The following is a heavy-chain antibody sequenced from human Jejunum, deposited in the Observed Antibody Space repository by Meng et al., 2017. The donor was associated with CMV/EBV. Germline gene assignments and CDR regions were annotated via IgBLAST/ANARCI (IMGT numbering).Heavy chain of an antibody. D-gene: IGHD6-19*01. Sequence: QVQRQESGSGLVKPSETLSLTCTVSSDSISSNFWSWIRQPAGKGLEWIGRIYSSGSTFYNPSLKSRVTMSVDTSKNQFSLSLASVTAADTAIYFCAREESVGIAVTGTFDYWGQGILVTVSS. CDR1: SDSISSNF. CDR3: AREESVGIAVTGTFDY. V-gene: IGHV4-4*07. J-gene: IGHJ4*02. CDR2: IYSSGST.